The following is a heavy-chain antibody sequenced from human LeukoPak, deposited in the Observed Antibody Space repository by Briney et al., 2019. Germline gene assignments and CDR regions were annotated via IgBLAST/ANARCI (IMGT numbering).Heavy chain of an antibody. Sequence: SVKASCKASGYTFTSYGISWVRQAPGQGLEWMGGIIPIFGTANYAQKFQGRVTITADKSTSTAYMELSSLRSEDTAVYYCASLRGAIEGISDYWGQGTLVTVSS. D-gene: IGHD3-10*01. CDR1: GYTFTSYG. V-gene: IGHV1-69*06. J-gene: IGHJ4*02. CDR2: IIPIFGTA. CDR3: ASLRGAIEGISDY.